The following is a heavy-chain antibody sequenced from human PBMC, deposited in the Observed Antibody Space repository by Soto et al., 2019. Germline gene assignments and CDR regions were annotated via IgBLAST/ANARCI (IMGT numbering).Heavy chain of an antibody. V-gene: IGHV1-3*05. Sequence: QVQLVQSGAEEKKPGDSVKVSCKASGYTLTSYAMHWERKAPGQRLERMGWINAGNDNTKYSQKFQGRVTITRDTSASRANMELSILGFEDTAVYYCAWERGQPVGFDPWGQGTLGTVSS. CDR1: GYTLTSYA. CDR2: INAGNDNT. D-gene: IGHD3-16*01. J-gene: IGHJ5*02. CDR3: AWERGQPVGFDP.